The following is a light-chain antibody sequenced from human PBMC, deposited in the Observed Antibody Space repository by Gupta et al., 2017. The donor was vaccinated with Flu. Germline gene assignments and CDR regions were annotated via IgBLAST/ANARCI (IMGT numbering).Light chain of an antibody. J-gene: IGKJ4*01. CDR3: QHYRSSST. CDR2: GAS. Sequence: IVLTHSPGTLSLSPGERATLSCRASQSDGSSYVAWYQQKPGQAPRLLIYGASSRATGIADRFSGSGSGTDFTLTISRLEPEDFAVYYCQHYRSSSTFGGGTKVEIK. CDR1: QSDGSSY. V-gene: IGKV3-20*01.